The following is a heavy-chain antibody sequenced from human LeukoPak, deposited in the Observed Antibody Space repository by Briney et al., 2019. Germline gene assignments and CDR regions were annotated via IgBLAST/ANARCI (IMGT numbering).Heavy chain of an antibody. Sequence: SQTLSLTCAVYGGSFSGYYWSWIRQPPRKGLEWIGEINHSGSTNYNPSLKSRVTISVDTSKNQFSLKLSSVTAADTAVYYCARGGRDGYNGDFDYWGQGTLVTVSS. D-gene: IGHD5-24*01. CDR2: INHSGST. CDR3: ARGGRDGYNGDFDY. CDR1: GGSFSGYY. V-gene: IGHV4-34*01. J-gene: IGHJ4*02.